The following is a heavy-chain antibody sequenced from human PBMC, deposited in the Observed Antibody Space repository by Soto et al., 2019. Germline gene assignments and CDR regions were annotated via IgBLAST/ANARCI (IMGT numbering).Heavy chain of an antibody. D-gene: IGHD5-18*01. CDR1: GGSIRSGGYY. CDR3: ARDRLMATAGTARHYFGLEV. J-gene: IGHJ6*02. Sequence: SETLSLTCTVSGGSIRSGGYYCSWVRHNPRRGLEWIGNIYYSVNTYYNPSLKSRLTISVDTSKNQFSLNLSSVTAADTAVYYCARDRLMATAGTARHYFGLEVWGQGTTVTVSS. V-gene: IGHV4-31*03. CDR2: IYYSVNT.